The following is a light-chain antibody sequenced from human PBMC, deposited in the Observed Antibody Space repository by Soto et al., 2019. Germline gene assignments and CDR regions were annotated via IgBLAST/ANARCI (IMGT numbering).Light chain of an antibody. CDR2: KAS. J-gene: IGKJ4*01. Sequence: DMQMTQSPSTLSASIGDRVTVTCRARQNIKRWLAWYQQRPGKAPNLLIHKASTLEVGVPSRFSGSASGTEFKLAISSLQPDDFAVYFCLQYNVYPFSFGGGTKAEIK. V-gene: IGKV1-5*03. CDR3: LQYNVYPFS. CDR1: QNIKRW.